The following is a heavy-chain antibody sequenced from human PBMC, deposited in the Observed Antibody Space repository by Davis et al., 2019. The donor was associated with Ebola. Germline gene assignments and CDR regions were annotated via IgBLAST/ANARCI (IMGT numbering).Heavy chain of an antibody. D-gene: IGHD1-14*01. V-gene: IGHV3-21*01. CDR2: ISSSSSYI. CDR1: GFTFSSYS. J-gene: IGHJ6*02. CDR3: ARDLPDYYYYYGMGV. Sequence: GESLKISCAASGFTFSSYSMNWVRQAPGKGLEWVSSISSSSSYIYYADSVKGRFTISRDNAKNSLYLQMNSLRAEDTAVYYCARDLPDYYYYYGMGVWGQGTTVTVSS.